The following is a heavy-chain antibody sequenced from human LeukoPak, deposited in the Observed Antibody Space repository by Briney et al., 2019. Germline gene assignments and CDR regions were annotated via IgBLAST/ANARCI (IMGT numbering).Heavy chain of an antibody. CDR3: AREAKYYYGSGSYSGPFDP. CDR1: GYTFTSYH. V-gene: IGHV1-46*03. Sequence: ASVKVSCKASGYTFTSYHMHWVRQAPGQGLEWMGIINPSGGSTSYAQKFQGRVTMTRDTSTSTVYMELSSLRSEDTAVYYCAREAKYYYGSGSYSGPFDPWGQGTLVTVSS. J-gene: IGHJ5*02. D-gene: IGHD3-10*01. CDR2: INPSGGST.